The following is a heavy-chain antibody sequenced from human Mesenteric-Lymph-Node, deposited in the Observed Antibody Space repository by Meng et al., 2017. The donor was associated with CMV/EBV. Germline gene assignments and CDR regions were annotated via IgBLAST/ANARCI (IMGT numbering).Heavy chain of an antibody. V-gene: IGHV4-34*01. Sequence: SETLSLTCAVYGGSFSGYYWSWIRQPPGKGLEWIGEINHSGSTNYNPSLKSRVTISVDTSKNQFSLKLSSVTAADTAVYYCARDRLVLRFLEWSRWFDPWGQGTLVTVSS. CDR3: ARDRLVLRFLEWSRWFDP. CDR2: INHSGST. CDR1: GGSFSGYY. D-gene: IGHD3-3*01. J-gene: IGHJ5*02.